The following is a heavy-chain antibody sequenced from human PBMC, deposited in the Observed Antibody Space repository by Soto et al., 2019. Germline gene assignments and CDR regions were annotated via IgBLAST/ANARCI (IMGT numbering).Heavy chain of an antibody. CDR1: GFTFSDYY. D-gene: IGHD5-18*01. J-gene: IGHJ6*02. V-gene: IGHV3-11*01. CDR3: ASCIQLWYPYVMDV. Sequence: GGSLRLSCAASGFTFSDYYMSWIRQAPGKGLEWVSYISSSGSTIYYADSVKGRFTISRDNAKNSLYLQMNSLRAEDTAVYYCASCIQLWYPYVMDVWGQATTGTFSS. CDR2: ISSSGSTI.